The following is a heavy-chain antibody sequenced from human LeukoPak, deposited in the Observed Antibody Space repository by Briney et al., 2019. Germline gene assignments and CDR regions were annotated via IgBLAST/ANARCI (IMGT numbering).Heavy chain of an antibody. CDR1: GYTFTSYA. J-gene: IGHJ1*01. Sequence: ASVKVSCKASGYTFTSYAIHWVRQVPGQRLEWMGWINPGNSNTKYSQKFQGRVTITRGTSASTAYMELSSLRSEDTTVYYCARGCGADCPNAEYFQHWGQGTLVTVSS. D-gene: IGHD2-21*02. CDR3: ARGCGADCPNAEYFQH. V-gene: IGHV1-3*01. CDR2: INPGNSNT.